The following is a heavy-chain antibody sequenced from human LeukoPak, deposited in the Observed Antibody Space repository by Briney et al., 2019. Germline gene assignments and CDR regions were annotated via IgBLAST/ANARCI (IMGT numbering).Heavy chain of an antibody. D-gene: IGHD2-15*01. V-gene: IGHV4-30-2*01. CDR3: ARDQGCSGGSCYGSDY. J-gene: IGHJ4*02. CDR1: GGSISSGGYF. Sequence: SETLSLTCSVSGGSISSGGYFWSWIRQPPGKGLEWIGHIHHTGNTYYNPSLKRRVAISVDKSKNQFSLKLSSVTAADTAVYYCARDQGCSGGSCYGSDYWGQGTLVTVSS. CDR2: IHHTGNT.